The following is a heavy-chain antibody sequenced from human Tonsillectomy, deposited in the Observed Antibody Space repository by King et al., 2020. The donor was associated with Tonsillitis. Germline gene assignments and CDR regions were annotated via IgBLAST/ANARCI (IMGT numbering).Heavy chain of an antibody. CDR1: DYSIDSAYY. CDR3: ARGCSGSWTYYFDN. Sequence: QLQESGPGLVKPSETLSLTCAVSDYSIDSAYYWGWIRQPPGKGLEWIASIYHSGSTYYNPSLKSRVTMSVDTSKNQFSLELSSVTAADAAVYYCARGCSGSWTYYFDNWGQGTLVTVSS. D-gene: IGHD6-13*01. J-gene: IGHJ4*02. CDR2: IYHSGST. V-gene: IGHV4-38-2*01.